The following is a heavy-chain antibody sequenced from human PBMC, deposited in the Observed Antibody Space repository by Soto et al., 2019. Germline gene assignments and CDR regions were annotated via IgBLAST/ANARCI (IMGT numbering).Heavy chain of an antibody. CDR2: TYYRSKWCN. CDR1: GDTVSSTSAA. CDR3: ARDSSGYGPFDY. V-gene: IGHV6-1*01. Sequence: SQTLSLTCAISGDTVSSTSAAWTWIRQSPSRGLEWVGRTYYRSKWCNDYAVSVKGRIIINPDTSKNQFSLQLNSVTPEDTAVYYCARDSSGYGPFDYWGQGTLVTVSS. D-gene: IGHD5-12*01. J-gene: IGHJ4*02.